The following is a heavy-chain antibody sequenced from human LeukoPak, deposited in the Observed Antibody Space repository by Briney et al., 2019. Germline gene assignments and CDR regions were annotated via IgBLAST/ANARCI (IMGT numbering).Heavy chain of an antibody. V-gene: IGHV3-21*01. D-gene: IGHD2-21*02. CDR3: ARDYLYCGGDCYVFDY. CDR1: GFTFSNYI. Sequence: GGSLRLSCAASGFTFSNYIMNWVRQAPGKGLEWVSSISASSSYIYHSDSVKGRFTISRDNAKNSLYLQMNNLRAEDTAVYYCARDYLYCGGDCYVFDYWGQGTLVTVSS. CDR2: ISASSSYI. J-gene: IGHJ4*02.